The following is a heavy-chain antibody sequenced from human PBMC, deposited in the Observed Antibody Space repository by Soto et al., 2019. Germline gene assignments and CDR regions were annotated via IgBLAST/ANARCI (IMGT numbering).Heavy chain of an antibody. CDR1: GYSFARYG. J-gene: IGHJ5*01. CDR3: ATDSNYLGPEGANWLDF. V-gene: IGHV1-18*01. CDR2: ISGFNGKT. Sequence: ASVKVSCKTSGYSFARYGVSWVRQAPGQGLEWLGWISGFNGKTEYSQTLRDRVTLTTDTSTGTAYLELRRLKSDDTAIYYCATDSNYLGPEGANWLDFWGQGTLVTVSS. D-gene: IGHD6-13*01.